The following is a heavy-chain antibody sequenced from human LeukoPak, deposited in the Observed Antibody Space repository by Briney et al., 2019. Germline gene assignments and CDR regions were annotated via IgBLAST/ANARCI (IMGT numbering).Heavy chain of an antibody. J-gene: IGHJ3*02. CDR2: IHHSGST. CDR3: ARDRGRWPHYAFDI. V-gene: IGHV4-39*07. Sequence: PSETLSLTCTVSGGSISSSNYYWGWIRQPPGKGLEWIENIHHSGSTYYNPSLKSRVTISVDTCKNQCSLKLSSVTAADTAVYYCARDRGRWPHYAFDIWGHGTMVTVSS. D-gene: IGHD3-10*01. CDR1: GGSISSSNYY.